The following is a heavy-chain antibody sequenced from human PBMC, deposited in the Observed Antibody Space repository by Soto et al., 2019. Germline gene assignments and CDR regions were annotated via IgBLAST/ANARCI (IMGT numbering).Heavy chain of an antibody. J-gene: IGHJ4*02. V-gene: IGHV3-15*01. CDR1: GFNFSNDW. Sequence: PVGSLRLPCAASGFNFSNDWMSWVRQAPGKGLESVGRIKSKTDGGTTDYAAPVKGRFTISRDDSKNMLYLQMNSLKTEDTAVYYCTTDYYDSSGYYYYFDYWGQGTLVTVSS. CDR2: IKSKTDGGTT. D-gene: IGHD3-22*01. CDR3: TTDYYDSSGYYYYFDY.